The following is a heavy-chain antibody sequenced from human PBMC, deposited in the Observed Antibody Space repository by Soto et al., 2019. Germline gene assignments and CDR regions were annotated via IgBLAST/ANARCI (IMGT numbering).Heavy chain of an antibody. CDR1: GGTFSSYA. Sequence: SVKVSCKASGGTFSSYAISWVRQVPGQGLEWMGGIIPIFGTANYAQKFQGRVTITADKSTSTAYMELSSLRSEDTAVYYCARKGRTHYDVWSGGPRDYYGMDVWGQGTTVTVSS. J-gene: IGHJ6*02. CDR2: IIPIFGTA. D-gene: IGHD3-3*01. V-gene: IGHV1-69*06. CDR3: ARKGRTHYDVWSGGPRDYYGMDV.